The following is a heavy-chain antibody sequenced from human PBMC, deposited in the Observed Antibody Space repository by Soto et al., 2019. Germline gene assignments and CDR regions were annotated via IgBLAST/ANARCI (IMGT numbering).Heavy chain of an antibody. CDR3: ARRGYSSGWYSRGRLSWFDP. CDR2: IYYSGST. CDR1: GGSISSSSYY. Sequence: SETLSLTCTVSGGSISSSSYYWGWIRQPPGKGLEWIGSIYYSGSTYYNLSLKSRVTISVDTSKNQFSLKLSSVTAADTAVYYCARRGYSSGWYSRGRLSWFDPWGQGTLVTVSS. V-gene: IGHV4-39*01. D-gene: IGHD6-19*01. J-gene: IGHJ5*02.